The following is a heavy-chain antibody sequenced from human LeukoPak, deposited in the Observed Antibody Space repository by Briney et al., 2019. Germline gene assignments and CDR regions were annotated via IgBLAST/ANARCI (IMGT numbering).Heavy chain of an antibody. CDR3: ARVISSGWYRHYYYYGMDV. V-gene: IGHV4-39*01. D-gene: IGHD6-19*01. J-gene: IGHJ6*02. Sequence: SETLSLTCTVSGGSISSSFYYWGWIRQPPGKGLEWIGSIYYSGSTYYNPSLKSRATISVDTSKNQFSLKLSSVTAADTAVYYCARVISSGWYRHYYYYGMDVWGQGTTVTVSS. CDR2: IYYSGST. CDR1: GGSISSSFYY.